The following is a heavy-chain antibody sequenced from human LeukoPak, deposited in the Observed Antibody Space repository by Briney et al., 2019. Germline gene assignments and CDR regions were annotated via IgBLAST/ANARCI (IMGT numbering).Heavy chain of an antibody. D-gene: IGHD3-3*01. CDR2: ISGSGGST. V-gene: IGHV3-23*01. Sequence: PGGSLRLSCAASGFTFSSYAMSWVRQAPGKGLEWVSAISGSGGSTYYADSVKGRFTISRDNSKNTLYLQMNSLRAEDTAVYYCAKDLAIWGYDFWSGSHNAAFDIWGQGTMVTVSS. CDR1: GFTFSSYA. J-gene: IGHJ3*02. CDR3: AKDLAIWGYDFWSGSHNAAFDI.